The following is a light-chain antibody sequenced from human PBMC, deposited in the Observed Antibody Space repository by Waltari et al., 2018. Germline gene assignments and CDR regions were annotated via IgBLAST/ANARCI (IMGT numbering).Light chain of an antibody. J-gene: IGLJ2*01. CDR2: DNN. V-gene: IGLV1-51*01. CDR1: STDIGRNY. Sequence: QSVFTQPPPVSAAPGQPVTISCSGSSTDIGRNYVSWYQQLPGTAPKLLIYDNNKRPSGIPDRFSGSKSGTSATLGITGLQTGDEADYYCGTWEGSLSALFGGGTKLTVL. CDR3: GTWEGSLSAL.